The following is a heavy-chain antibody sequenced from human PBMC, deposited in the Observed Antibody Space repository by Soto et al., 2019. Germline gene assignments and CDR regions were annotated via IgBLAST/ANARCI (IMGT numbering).Heavy chain of an antibody. D-gene: IGHD3-9*01. CDR2: ISAYNGKT. V-gene: IGHV1-18*01. CDR1: GYTFSSYG. Sequence: QVQLVQSGAEVKKVGASVKVSCKASGYTFSSYGISWVRQAPGQGLEWMGWISAYNGKTNYAQKFQGRVTMTTDTSTSTADMELRSLRSDDPAVYYGARERATTYYDFLTGYDSGGGYGMDVWGQGTTVTVSS. J-gene: IGHJ6*02. CDR3: ARERATTYYDFLTGYDSGGGYGMDV.